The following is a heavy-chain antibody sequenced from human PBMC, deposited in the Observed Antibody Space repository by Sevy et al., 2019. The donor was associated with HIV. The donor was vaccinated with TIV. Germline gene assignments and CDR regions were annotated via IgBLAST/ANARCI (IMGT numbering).Heavy chain of an antibody. Sequence: GGSLRLSCAASGFTFSSYNMHWVRQATGKGLEWVSAIGTAGDTYYPGSVKGRFTISRENAKNSLYLQMNSLRAGDTAVYYCARASGCDYLYDYWGQGTLVTVSS. CDR3: ARASGCDYLYDY. CDR2: IGTAGDT. J-gene: IGHJ4*02. V-gene: IGHV3-13*01. CDR1: GFTFSSYN. D-gene: IGHD4-17*01.